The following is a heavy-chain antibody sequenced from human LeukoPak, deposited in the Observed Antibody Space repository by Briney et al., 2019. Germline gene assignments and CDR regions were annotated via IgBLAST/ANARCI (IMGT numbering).Heavy chain of an antibody. D-gene: IGHD3-3*01. V-gene: IGHV3-7*01. CDR3: AKRWKYDFWSGASYFDY. Sequence: GGSLRLSCAASGFTFSSYWMSWVRQAPGKGLEWVANIKQDGSEKYYVDSVKGRFTISRDNAKNSLYLQMNSLRAEDTAVYYCAKRWKYDFWSGASYFDYWGQGVLVTVSS. J-gene: IGHJ4*02. CDR1: GFTFSSYW. CDR2: IKQDGSEK.